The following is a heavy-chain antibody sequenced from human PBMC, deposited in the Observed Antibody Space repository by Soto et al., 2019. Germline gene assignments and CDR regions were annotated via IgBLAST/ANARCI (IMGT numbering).Heavy chain of an antibody. CDR1: GFSLSTSGVG. D-gene: IGHD3-10*01. J-gene: IGHJ4*02. CDR2: IYWDNDK. CDR3: ARSLWFAELH. Sequence: QITLKESGPTLVKPTQTLTLTCSFSGFSLSTSGVGVGWIRPSPGKALEWLALIYWDNDKRSSPSLKRRVTDTQDTSLTPVAPTVTLMYPVNTGTYICARSLWFAELHWGQGARVTVSS. V-gene: IGHV2-5*02.